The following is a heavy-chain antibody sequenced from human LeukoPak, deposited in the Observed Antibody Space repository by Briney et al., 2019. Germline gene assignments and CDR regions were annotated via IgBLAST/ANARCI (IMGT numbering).Heavy chain of an antibody. Sequence: SQTLSLTCTVSGGSISSGEYYWGWIRPPPGEGLEWVGYIYYSGSTYYNPSLKSRVTISVDTSKNQFSLKLSSVTAADTAVYYCAQGGDYSSSSVFDYWGQGTLVTVSS. D-gene: IGHD6-6*01. V-gene: IGHV4-30-4*08. J-gene: IGHJ4*02. CDR1: GGSISSGEYY. CDR3: AQGGDYSSSSVFDY. CDR2: IYYSGST.